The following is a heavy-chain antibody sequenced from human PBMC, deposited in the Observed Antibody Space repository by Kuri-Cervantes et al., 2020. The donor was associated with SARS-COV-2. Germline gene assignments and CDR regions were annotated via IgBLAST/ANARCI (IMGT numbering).Heavy chain of an antibody. CDR3: ARDANYGSRLPRKFDY. CDR2: ISSSSSTI. J-gene: IGHJ4*02. CDR1: GFTFSSYS. D-gene: IGHD5-12*01. Sequence: GEPLKISCAASGFTFSSYSMNWVRQAPGKGLEWVSYISSSSSTIYYADSVKGRFTISRDNAKNSLYLQMNSLRDEDTAVYYCARDANYGSRLPRKFDYWGQGTLVTVSS. V-gene: IGHV3-48*02.